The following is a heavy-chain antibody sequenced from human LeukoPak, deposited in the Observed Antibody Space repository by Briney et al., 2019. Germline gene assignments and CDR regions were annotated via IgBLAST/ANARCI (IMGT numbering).Heavy chain of an antibody. J-gene: IGHJ4*02. Sequence: SETLSLTCTVSGGSISSSSYYWGWIRQPPEKGLEWIGSIYYSGSTYYNPSLKSRVTISVDTSKNQFSLKLSSVTAADTAVYYCASRKKTSTHIHYWGQGTLVTVSS. CDR2: IYYSGST. CDR1: GGSISSSSYY. D-gene: IGHD2-21*01. V-gene: IGHV4-39*07. CDR3: ASRKKTSTHIHY.